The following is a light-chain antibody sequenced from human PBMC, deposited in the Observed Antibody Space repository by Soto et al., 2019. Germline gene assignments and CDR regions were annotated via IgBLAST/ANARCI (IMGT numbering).Light chain of an antibody. CDR2: EVS. CDR3: TAFSANRVYL. CDR1: SSDVGGSNY. Sequence: QSALIQPASVSGSPGQSITISCTGTSSDVGGSNYVSWYQQHPHRAPKLLIYEVSYRPSGVSSRFSGSKSGNTASLTISGLQAEDEADYYCTAFSANRVYLFGPGTKVTVL. V-gene: IGLV2-14*01. J-gene: IGLJ1*01.